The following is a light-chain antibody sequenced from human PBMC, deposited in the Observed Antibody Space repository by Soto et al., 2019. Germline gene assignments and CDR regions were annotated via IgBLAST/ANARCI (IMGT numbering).Light chain of an antibody. CDR3: NSYTSSNPLGV. CDR2: DVS. Sequence: QSALTQPASVSGSPGQSITISCTGTSSDIGGYEYVSWYQQQPGKAPKPIIYDVSDRPSGVSNRFSGSKSGNTASLAISGLQAEDEADYYCNSYTSSNPLGVFGTGTKLTVL. CDR1: SSDIGGYEY. V-gene: IGLV2-14*03. J-gene: IGLJ1*01.